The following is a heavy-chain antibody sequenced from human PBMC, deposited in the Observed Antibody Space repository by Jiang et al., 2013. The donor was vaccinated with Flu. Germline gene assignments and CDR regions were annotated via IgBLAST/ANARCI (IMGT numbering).Heavy chain of an antibody. CDR1: GGSISRSSYY. D-gene: IGHD6-19*01. Sequence: GSGLVKPSETLSLTCTVSGGSISRSSYYWGWIRQPPGKGLEWIGSIYYSGSTYYNPSLKSRVTISVDTSKNQFSLKLSSVTAADTAVYYCARQSRYSSGPFVSFDYWGQGTLVTVSS. V-gene: IGHV4-39*07. CDR3: ARQSRYSSGPFVSFDY. J-gene: IGHJ4*02. CDR2: IYYSGST.